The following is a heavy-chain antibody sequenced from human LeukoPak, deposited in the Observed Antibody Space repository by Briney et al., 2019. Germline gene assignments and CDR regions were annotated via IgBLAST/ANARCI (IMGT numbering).Heavy chain of an antibody. Sequence: SGTLSLTCAVSGGSISSSNWWSWVLQPPGKGLEWIVEIYHSGSTNYNPSLKSRVTISVDKSKNQFSLKLSSVTAADTAVYYCAKIYDSSDREYFDLWGRGTLVTVSS. CDR2: IYHSGST. V-gene: IGHV4-4*02. CDR3: AKIYDSSDREYFDL. CDR1: GGSISSSNW. J-gene: IGHJ2*01. D-gene: IGHD3-22*01.